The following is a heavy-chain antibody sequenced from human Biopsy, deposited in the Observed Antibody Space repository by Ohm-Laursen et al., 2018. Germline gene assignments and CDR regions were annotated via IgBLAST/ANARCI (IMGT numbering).Heavy chain of an antibody. Sequence: GSLRLSCAASGFTFTNYAMNWVRQAPGKGLDWVSSIDSSAASTFYADSVKGRFTISRDNSKNTLFLQMNSLRAADTAIYYCASDLNGDPSAFDYWGQETPVTVSS. J-gene: IGHJ4*02. V-gene: IGHV3-23*01. CDR3: ASDLNGDPSAFDY. CDR2: IDSSAAST. D-gene: IGHD4-17*01. CDR1: GFTFTNYA.